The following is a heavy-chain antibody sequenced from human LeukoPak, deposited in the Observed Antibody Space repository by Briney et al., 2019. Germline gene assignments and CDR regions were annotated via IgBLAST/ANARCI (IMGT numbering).Heavy chain of an antibody. CDR1: GFTFSSYG. V-gene: IGHV3-33*06. CDR3: AKDSRGYSYGLFDY. Sequence: GGSLRLSCAASGFTFSSYGMHWVRQAPGKGLEWVAVIWYDGSNKYYADSVKGRFTISRDNSKNTLYLQMNSLRAEDTAVYYCAKDSRGYSYGLFDYWGQGTLVTVSS. CDR2: IWYDGSNK. J-gene: IGHJ4*02. D-gene: IGHD5-18*01.